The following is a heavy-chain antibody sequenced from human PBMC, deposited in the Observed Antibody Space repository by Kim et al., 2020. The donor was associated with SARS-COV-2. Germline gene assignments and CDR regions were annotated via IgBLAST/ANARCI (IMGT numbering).Heavy chain of an antibody. J-gene: IGHJ6*01. CDR1: DFSFGKYA. CDR3: AKDIDHIPGRHYYYGLDV. Sequence: GGSLRLSRSGSDFSFGKYAMNWVRQFPGKGLEWVSGISDSGEITYHADTVRGRFTISRDNSKNTLFLQMSRLRIEDTAIYYCAKDIDHIPGRHYYYGLDV. V-gene: IGHV3-23*01. CDR2: ISDSGEIT.